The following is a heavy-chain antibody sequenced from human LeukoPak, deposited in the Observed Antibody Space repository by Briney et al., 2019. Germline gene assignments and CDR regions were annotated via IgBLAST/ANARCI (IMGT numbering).Heavy chain of an antibody. D-gene: IGHD3-10*01. CDR2: IYYSGST. V-gene: IGHV4-39*01. CDR1: GGSISSSSYY. CDR3: ARQPSVWFGELGHMDV. Sequence: PSETLSLTCTVSGGSISSSSYYWGWIRQPPGKGLEWIGSIYYSGSTYYNPSLKSRVTISVDTSKNQFSLKLSSVTAADTAVYYCARQPSVWFGELGHMDVWGKGTTVTISS. J-gene: IGHJ6*03.